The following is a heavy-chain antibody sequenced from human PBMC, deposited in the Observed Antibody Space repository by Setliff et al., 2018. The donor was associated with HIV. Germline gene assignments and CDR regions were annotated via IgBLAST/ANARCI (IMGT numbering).Heavy chain of an antibody. V-gene: IGHV4-34*01. CDR2: INQNGRT. J-gene: IGHJ3*02. D-gene: IGHD2-21*02. CDR3: ARGQGCGGGCHYAFEM. Sequence: SETLSLTCAIYGGSFSNYYWSWIRHTPGRGLEWIAEINQNGRTNYNPAPKSRVLVSLDTSKNQCSLHLVSVTAADTAVYFCARGQGCGGGCHYAFEMWGQGTMVTVSS. CDR1: GGSFSNYY.